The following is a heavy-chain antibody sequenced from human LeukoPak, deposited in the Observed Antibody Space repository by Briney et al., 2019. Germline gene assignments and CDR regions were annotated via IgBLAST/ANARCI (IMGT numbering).Heavy chain of an antibody. D-gene: IGHD3-22*01. Sequence: SVKVSCKASGGTFSSYAISWVRQPPGQGLEWMGGIIPIFGTANYAQKFQGRVTITADESTSTAYMELSSLRSEDTAVYYCARAPGTYYDSSGYHGVYYFDYWGQGTLVTVSS. CDR3: ARAPGTYYDSSGYHGVYYFDY. CDR1: GGTFSSYA. V-gene: IGHV1-69*13. CDR2: IIPIFGTA. J-gene: IGHJ4*02.